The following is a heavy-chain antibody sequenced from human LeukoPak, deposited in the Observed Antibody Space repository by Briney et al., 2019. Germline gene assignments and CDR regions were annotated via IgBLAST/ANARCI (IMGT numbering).Heavy chain of an antibody. D-gene: IGHD3-22*01. CDR2: IYHSGST. Sequence: SGTLSLTCTVSGGSISSSNWWTWVRQPPGKGLEWIGEIYHSGSTNYNLSLKSRVTISVDKSKNQFSLKLSSVTAADTAVYYCATSRDYYDSSGYYAFDYWGQGTLVTVSS. V-gene: IGHV4-4*02. CDR1: GGSISSSNW. J-gene: IGHJ4*02. CDR3: ATSRDYYDSSGYYAFDY.